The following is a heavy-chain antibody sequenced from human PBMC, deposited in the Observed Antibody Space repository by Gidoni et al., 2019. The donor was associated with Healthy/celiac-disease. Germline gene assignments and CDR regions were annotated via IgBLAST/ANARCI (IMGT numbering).Heavy chain of an antibody. V-gene: IGHV4-34*01. CDR2: IKQSVSS. CDR1: GGAFRGYY. D-gene: IGHD4-17*01. Sequence: QVQLQQWGAGLLKPSETLSLTCAVYGGAFRGYYWSWIRQPPVKGLEWIGEIKQSVSSNYLLSFKSRVTISVDTSKHLFSMKLSSVTAADTAVYYCARGGYGGYWGQGTLVTVSS. CDR3: ARGGYGGY. J-gene: IGHJ4*02.